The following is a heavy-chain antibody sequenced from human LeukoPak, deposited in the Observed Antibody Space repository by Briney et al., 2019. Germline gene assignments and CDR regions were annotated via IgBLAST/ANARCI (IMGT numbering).Heavy chain of an antibody. CDR2: IWYDGSNK. V-gene: IGHV3-33*01. CDR1: GFTFSSYG. Sequence: PGRSLRLSCAASGFTFSSYGMHWVRQAPGKGLEWVAVIWYDGSNKYYADSVKGRFTISRDNSKNTLYLQMNSLRAEDTAVYYCAREGYYYDSSGYYRTFDYWGQGTLVTVSS. D-gene: IGHD3-22*01. J-gene: IGHJ4*02. CDR3: AREGYYYDSSGYYRTFDY.